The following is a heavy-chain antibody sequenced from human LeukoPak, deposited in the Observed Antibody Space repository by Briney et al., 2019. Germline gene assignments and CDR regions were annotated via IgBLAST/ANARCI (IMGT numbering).Heavy chain of an antibody. Sequence: PGGSLRLSCAASGFTFRNCAMSWVRQAPGKGLEWVAVIWSDGSNKYYADSVRGRFTISRDNSKNTLYLQLNSLRIEDTAVYYCAKDGVGATTSEDYWGQGTLVTVSS. CDR2: IWSDGSNK. D-gene: IGHD1-26*01. J-gene: IGHJ4*02. V-gene: IGHV3-33*06. CDR3: AKDGVGATTSEDY. CDR1: GFTFRNCA.